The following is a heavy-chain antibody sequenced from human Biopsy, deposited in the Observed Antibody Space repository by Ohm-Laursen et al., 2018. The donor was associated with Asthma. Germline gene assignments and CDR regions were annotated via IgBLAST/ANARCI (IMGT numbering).Heavy chain of an antibody. V-gene: IGHV4-59*01. Sequence: GTLSLTCTVSGVSIRSYYWTWIRQPPGKGLEWIGNIHYSGSTYSNPPLKSRVTISVDTPKKQISLRLSSVIAADTAVYYCAGFCSGGNCPDHWGQGTLVTVSS. CDR3: AGFCSGGNCPDH. D-gene: IGHD2-15*01. CDR1: GVSIRSYY. CDR2: IHYSGST. J-gene: IGHJ4*02.